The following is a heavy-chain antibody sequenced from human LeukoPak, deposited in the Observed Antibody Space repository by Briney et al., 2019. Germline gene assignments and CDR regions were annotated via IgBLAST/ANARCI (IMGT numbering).Heavy chain of an antibody. CDR2: ISSSSSTI. J-gene: IGHJ5*02. D-gene: IGHD3-16*02. CDR1: GFTFSSYS. CDR3: ARLTTYYDYVWGSYRYGWFDP. Sequence: GGSLRLSCAASGFTFSSYSMNWVRQAPGEGLEWVSYISSSSSTIYYADSVKGRFTISRDNAKNSLYLQMNSLRDEDTAVYHCARLTTYYDYVWGSYRYGWFDPWGQGTLVTASS. V-gene: IGHV3-48*02.